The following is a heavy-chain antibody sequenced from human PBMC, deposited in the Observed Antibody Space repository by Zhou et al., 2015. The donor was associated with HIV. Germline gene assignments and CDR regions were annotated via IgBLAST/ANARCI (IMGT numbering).Heavy chain of an antibody. CDR2: ISSSSSYI. Sequence: EVQLVESGGRPGQAWGGSLRLSCTASGFTFSSYSMNWVRQAPGKGLEWVSSISSSSSYIYYADSVKGRFTISRDNAKNSLYLQMNSLRAEDTAVYYCASSSDDKAMSKWLGEGTGYFDSLGPWHPGHCLL. CDR3: ASSSDDKAMSKWLGEGTGYFDS. D-gene: IGHD6-19*01. CDR1: GFTFSSYS. V-gene: IGHV3-21*01. J-gene: IGHJ2*01.